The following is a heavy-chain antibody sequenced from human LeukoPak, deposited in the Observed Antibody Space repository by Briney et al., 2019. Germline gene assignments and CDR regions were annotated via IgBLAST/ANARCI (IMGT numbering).Heavy chain of an antibody. Sequence: GGSLRLSCAASGFTFSSYAMSWVRQAPGKGLEWVSGISGSGGTTSYADSVKGRFTISRDNSKNTPYLQMNSLRAEDTAIYYCAKGSGSYYDPFDYWGQGTLVTVSS. J-gene: IGHJ4*02. CDR3: AKGSGSYYDPFDY. CDR2: ISGSGGTT. CDR1: GFTFSSYA. D-gene: IGHD3-10*01. V-gene: IGHV3-23*01.